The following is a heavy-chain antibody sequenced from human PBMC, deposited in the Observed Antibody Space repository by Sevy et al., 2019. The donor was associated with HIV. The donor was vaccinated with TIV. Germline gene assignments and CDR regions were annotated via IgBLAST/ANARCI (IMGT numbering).Heavy chain of an antibody. V-gene: IGHV3-30-3*01. CDR2: ISYDGSNK. D-gene: IGHD3-10*01. CDR3: VRDRGVGELSPNYYYYYGMDV. J-gene: IGHJ6*02. Sequence: GGSLRLSCAASGFTFSSYAMHWVRQAPGKGLEWVAVISYDGSNKYYADSVKGRFTISRDNSKNTLYLQMNSLRAEDTAVYYCVRDRGVGELSPNYYYYYGMDVWGQGTTVTVSS. CDR1: GFTFSSYA.